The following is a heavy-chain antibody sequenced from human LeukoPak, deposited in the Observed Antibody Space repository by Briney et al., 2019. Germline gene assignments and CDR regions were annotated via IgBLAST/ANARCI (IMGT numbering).Heavy chain of an antibody. D-gene: IGHD2-2*01. CDR1: GYTFTGYY. J-gene: IGHJ5*02. V-gene: IGHV1-2*02. CDR3: ARDLICSSTGCGLDP. Sequence: GASVKVSCKASGYTFTGYYMHWVRQAPGQGLEWMGWINPNSGGTNYAQKFQGRVTMTRDTSISTAYMELSRLRSDDTAVYYCARDLICSSTGCGLDPWGQGTLVTVSS. CDR2: INPNSGGT.